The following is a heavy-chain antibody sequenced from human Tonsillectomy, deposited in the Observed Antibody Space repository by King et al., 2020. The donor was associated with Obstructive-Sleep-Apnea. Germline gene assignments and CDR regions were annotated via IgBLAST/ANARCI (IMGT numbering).Heavy chain of an antibody. D-gene: IGHD3-16*01. V-gene: IGHV4-28*01. CDR2: IHYSGTT. Sequence: HVQLQESGPGLVKPSDTLSLTCAISGYSISRSNGWGWILEPPGKGLEWIGYIHYSGTTYYNSSLKRRVTMSVETSKNQFSLRLSSVTSVDTAVYYCARRGTPGAFDIWGQGAMVTVSS. J-gene: IGHJ3*02. CDR3: ARRGTPGAFDI. CDR1: GYSISRSNG.